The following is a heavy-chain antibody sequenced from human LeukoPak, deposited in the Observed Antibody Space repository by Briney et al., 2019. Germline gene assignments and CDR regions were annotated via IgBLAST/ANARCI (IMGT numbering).Heavy chain of an antibody. Sequence: SETLSLTCTVSGGSISNYYWNWIRQPPGKGLEWIGYIYDGGSTNYNPSLKSRVTISVDTSKNQFSLKVSSVTAADTGVYYCASATEMAKVFSFDYWGQGTLVTVSS. J-gene: IGHJ4*02. CDR1: GGSISNYY. CDR2: IYDGGST. D-gene: IGHD2-8*01. CDR3: ASATEMAKVFSFDY. V-gene: IGHV4-59*08.